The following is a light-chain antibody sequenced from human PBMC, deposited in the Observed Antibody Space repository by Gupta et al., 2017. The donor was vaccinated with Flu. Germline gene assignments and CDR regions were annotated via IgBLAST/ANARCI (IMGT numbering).Light chain of an antibody. J-gene: IGKJ1*01. Sequence: EIVMTQSPATLSVSPGERVTLSCRASQTVSSNLAWYQQTPGQAPRLLIYGASSRATGIPARFSGSGSGTEFTLTISSRQSEDFAVYYCQQYNDWPPWTFGQGTKVEIK. V-gene: IGKV3-15*01. CDR2: GAS. CDR1: QTVSSN. CDR3: QQYNDWPPWT.